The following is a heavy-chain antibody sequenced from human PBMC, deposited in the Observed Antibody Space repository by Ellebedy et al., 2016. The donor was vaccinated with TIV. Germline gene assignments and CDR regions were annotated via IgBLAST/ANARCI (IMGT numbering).Heavy chain of an antibody. V-gene: IGHV3-30*02. CDR1: GFSFSTYG. J-gene: IGHJ4*02. D-gene: IGHD6-19*01. CDR3: TRETNPSPGAVAGTGFDC. CDR2: KRFDGRNE. Sequence: GESLKISCVASGFSFSTYGMHWVRQAPGKGLEWVAFKRFDGRNEYNGDSVKGRFFISRDVSKNTLFLQMNRLRAEDTAMYYCTRETNPSPGAVAGTGFDCWGQGALVIVSS.